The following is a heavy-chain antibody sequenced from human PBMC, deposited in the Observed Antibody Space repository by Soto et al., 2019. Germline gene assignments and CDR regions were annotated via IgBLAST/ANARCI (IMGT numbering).Heavy chain of an antibody. CDR3: AREGEYSGYDYYYSMDV. CDR1: GFTFSSYS. Sequence: EVQLVESGGGLVQPGGSLRLSCAASGFTFSSYSMNWVRQDPGKGLEWVSYISSSSSTIYYADSVKGRFTISRDNAKNSLYLQMNSRRAENTAVYYCAREGEYSGYDYYYSMDVWCEGTTVTVSS. J-gene: IGHJ6*03. V-gene: IGHV3-48*01. D-gene: IGHD5-12*01. CDR2: ISSSSSTI.